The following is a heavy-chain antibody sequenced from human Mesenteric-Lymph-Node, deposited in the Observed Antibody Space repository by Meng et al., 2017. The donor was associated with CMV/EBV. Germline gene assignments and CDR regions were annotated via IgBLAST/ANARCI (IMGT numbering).Heavy chain of an antibody. J-gene: IGHJ4*02. CDR1: GFTFSSYW. CDR3: ANARGAY. CDR2: INQDGSEK. Sequence: LSLTCAASGFTFSSYWMHWVRQAPGKGLVWVANINQDGSEKYYAGSVKGRFTISRDNAKNSLYLQMNSLRVEDTAVYYCANARGAYWGQGTLVTVSS. D-gene: IGHD2-2*01. V-gene: IGHV3-7*01.